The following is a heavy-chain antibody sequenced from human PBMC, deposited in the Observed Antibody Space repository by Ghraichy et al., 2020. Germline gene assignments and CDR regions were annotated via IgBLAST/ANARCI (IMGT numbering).Heavy chain of an antibody. J-gene: IGHJ6*02. V-gene: IGHV1-8*01. CDR1: GYTFTSYD. D-gene: IGHD3-9*01. Sequence: SVKVSCKASGYTFTSYDINWVRQATGQGLEWMGWMNPNSGNTGYAQKFQGRVTMTRNTSISTAYMELSSLRSEDTAVYYCASLPYDILTGYTYYYYGMDVWGQGTTVTVSS. CDR3: ASLPYDILTGYTYYYYGMDV. CDR2: MNPNSGNT.